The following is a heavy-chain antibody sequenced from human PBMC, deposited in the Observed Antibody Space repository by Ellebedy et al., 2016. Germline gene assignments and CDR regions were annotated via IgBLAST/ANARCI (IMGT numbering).Heavy chain of an antibody. CDR2: MSPDGGDK. CDR3: ARDRDASGSFYDY. J-gene: IGHJ4*02. Sequence: GGSLRLSCEASGFTFGTYWMGWVRQAPGKGLEWVATMSPDGGDKYFADSLRGRITISRDNAKSSLYLQMNSLRAGDTAVYYCARDRDASGSFYDYWGQGTLVTVSS. V-gene: IGHV3-7*03. D-gene: IGHD1-26*01. CDR1: GFTFGTYW.